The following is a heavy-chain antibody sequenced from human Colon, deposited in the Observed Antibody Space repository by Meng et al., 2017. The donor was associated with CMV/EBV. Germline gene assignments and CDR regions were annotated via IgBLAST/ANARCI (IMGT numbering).Heavy chain of an antibody. CDR3: AKGGSGSYDWFDP. J-gene: IGHJ5*02. Sequence: ASGFTCSKFGMHWVRQAPGKGLEWVAVIWGDGSEKYYSDSVKGRFTIFRDNPRNTLYLQMNSLRPDDTARYFCAKGGSGSYDWFDPWGQGTLVTVSS. CDR1: GFTCSKFG. V-gene: IGHV3-33*03. D-gene: IGHD1-26*01. CDR2: IWGDGSEK.